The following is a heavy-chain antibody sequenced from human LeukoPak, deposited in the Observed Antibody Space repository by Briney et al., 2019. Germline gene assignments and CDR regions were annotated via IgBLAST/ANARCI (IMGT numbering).Heavy chain of an antibody. CDR1: RFTFSSYG. J-gene: IGHJ4*02. CDR3: AKGEKDFWSGYSIPDFDY. D-gene: IGHD3-3*01. Sequence: GGSLRLSCAASRFTFSSYGMHWLRQAPGKGLEWVAFIRYDGSNKYYADSVKGRFTISRDNSKNTLYLQMNSLRAEDTAVYYCAKGEKDFWSGYSIPDFDYWGQGTLVTVSS. V-gene: IGHV3-30*02. CDR2: IRYDGSNK.